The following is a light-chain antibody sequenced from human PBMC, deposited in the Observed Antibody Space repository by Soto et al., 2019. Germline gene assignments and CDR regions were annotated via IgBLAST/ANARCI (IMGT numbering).Light chain of an antibody. CDR3: QPLFDSPIT. V-gene: IGKV1-9*01. J-gene: IGKJ5*01. Sequence: EIQLTQYPSFLSPSIGESVTITCMASQVISTSLAWYQVKPGKAPKLLIYAASTLESGVPSRFSATVSGTEFSLTITSLQPEDFATYYCQPLFDSPITVGPVTRLEIK. CDR2: AAS. CDR1: QVISTS.